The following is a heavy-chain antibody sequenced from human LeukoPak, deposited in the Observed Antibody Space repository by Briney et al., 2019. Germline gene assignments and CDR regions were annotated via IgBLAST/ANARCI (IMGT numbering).Heavy chain of an antibody. V-gene: IGHV3-11*04. CDR2: ISSSGSTI. J-gene: IGHJ3*02. CDR1: GFTFSDYY. CDR3: AIGRMVRGVDKAFDI. D-gene: IGHD3-10*01. Sequence: GGSLRLSCAASGFTFSDYYMSWIRQAPGKGLEWVSYISSSGSTIYYADSVKGRFTISRDNAKNSLCLQMNSLRAEDTAVYYCAIGRMVRGVDKAFDIWGQGTMVTVSS.